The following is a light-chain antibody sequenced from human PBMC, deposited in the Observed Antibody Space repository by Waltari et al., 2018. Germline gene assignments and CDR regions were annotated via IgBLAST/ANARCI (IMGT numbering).Light chain of an antibody. CDR2: STN. V-gene: IGLV7-43*01. CDR1: TGAVTSGFY. Sequence: QTVVTQEPSLTVSPGGTVTLTCASSTGAVTSGFYPSWFQQKPGQPPRALIYSTNNKHSWTPARFSGSLIGGKAALTLSGVQVEDEAEYYCLLYYGGAQVFGGGTKLTVL. J-gene: IGLJ3*02. CDR3: LLYYGGAQV.